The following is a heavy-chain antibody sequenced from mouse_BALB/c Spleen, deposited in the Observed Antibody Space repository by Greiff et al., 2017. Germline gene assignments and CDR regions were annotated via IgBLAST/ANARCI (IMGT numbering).Heavy chain of an antibody. CDR1: GFSLTSYG. CDR3: ARDHYDYPYYFDY. J-gene: IGHJ2*01. CDR2: IWAGGST. Sequence: VKLVESGPGLVAPSQSLSITCTVSGFSLTSYGVHWVRQPPGKGLEWLGVIWAGGSTNYNSALMSRLSISKDNSKSQVFLKMNSLQTDDTAMYYCARDHYDYPYYFDYWGQGTTLTVSS. V-gene: IGHV2-9*02. D-gene: IGHD2-4*01.